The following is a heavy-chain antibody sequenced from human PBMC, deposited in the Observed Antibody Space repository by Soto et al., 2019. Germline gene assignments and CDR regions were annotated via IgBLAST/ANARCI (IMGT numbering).Heavy chain of an antibody. CDR3: ARKVLSSIAAAGTGWFDP. CDR2: IIPIFGTA. CDR1: GGTFSSYA. Sequence: SVKVSCKASGGTFSSYAISWVRQAPGQGLEWMGGIIPIFGTANYAQKFQGRVTITADESTSTAYMELSSLRSEDTAVYYCARKVLSSIAAAGTGWFDPWGQGTLVTVSS. J-gene: IGHJ5*02. V-gene: IGHV1-69*13. D-gene: IGHD6-13*01.